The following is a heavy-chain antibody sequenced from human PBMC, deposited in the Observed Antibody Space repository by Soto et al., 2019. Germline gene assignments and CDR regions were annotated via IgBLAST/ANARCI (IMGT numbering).Heavy chain of an antibody. V-gene: IGHV3-15*01. CDR3: CVIKRRDQYSTSGYWFDP. CDR1: GFTFSHAW. J-gene: IGHJ5*02. Sequence: GGSLRLSCAASGFTFSHAWMSWVRQAPGKGLEWVGRIKSKADGETKDYGAPVRGRFTISRDDSQDILYLHMNSLRIEDTAVYYCCVIKRRDQYSTSGYWFDPWGPGTLVTVS. CDR2: IKSKADGETK. D-gene: IGHD4-4*01.